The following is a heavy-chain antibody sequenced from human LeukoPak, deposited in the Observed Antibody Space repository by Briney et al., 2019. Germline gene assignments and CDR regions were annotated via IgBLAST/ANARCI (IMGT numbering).Heavy chain of an antibody. V-gene: IGHV1-69*06. CDR3: AREEHSSNFGRAPNWFDP. CDR1: GGTFSSYA. J-gene: IGHJ5*02. CDR2: IIPIFGTA. Sequence: ASVKVSCTASGGTFSSYAISWVRQAPGKGLEWMGGIIPIFGTANYAQKFQGRVTITADKSTSTAYMELSSLRSEDTAVYYCAREEHSSNFGRAPNWFDPWGQGTLVTVSS. D-gene: IGHD6-13*01.